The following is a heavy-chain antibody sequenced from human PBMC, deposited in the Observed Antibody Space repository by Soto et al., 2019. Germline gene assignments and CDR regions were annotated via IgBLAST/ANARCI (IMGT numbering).Heavy chain of an antibody. CDR2: ISGNGGTT. Sequence: PGGSLRLSCAASGFTFSSYAMNWVRQAPGKGLEWVSGISGNGGTTSYADSVKGRFSISRDNSKNTLYVQMNSLRAEDTAIYFCARTDHASLTGYYTGFDYWGQGTLVTVSS. CDR1: GFTFSSYA. CDR3: ARTDHASLTGYYTGFDY. D-gene: IGHD3-9*01. J-gene: IGHJ4*02. V-gene: IGHV3-23*01.